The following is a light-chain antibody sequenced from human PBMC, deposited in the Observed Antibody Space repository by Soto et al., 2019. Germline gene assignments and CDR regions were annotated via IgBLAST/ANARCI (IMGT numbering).Light chain of an antibody. J-gene: IGKJ1*01. Sequence: EVVLTQFPATLSLSPGDRATLSCRASLSLSSYLTWYQQKPGQAPRLLFYDASNRATGIPARFSGSGSGTDFTLTISSLEPEDFAVYYCQQRTTFGQGTKVEIK. CDR2: DAS. CDR3: QQRTT. CDR1: LSLSSY. V-gene: IGKV3-11*01.